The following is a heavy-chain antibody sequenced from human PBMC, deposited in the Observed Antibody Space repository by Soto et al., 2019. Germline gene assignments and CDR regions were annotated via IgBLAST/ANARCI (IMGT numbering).Heavy chain of an antibody. CDR1: GYTFTGYY. J-gene: IGHJ3*02. CDR2: ISANNGNT. V-gene: IGHV1-18*04. CDR3: ARDPRILWTNAFDI. Sequence: GASVKVSCKASGYTFTGYYMHWVRQAPGQGLEWMGWISANNGNTNYAQKLQGRVTMTTDTSTSTAYMELRSLRSDDTAVYYCARDPRILWTNAFDIWGQGTMVTVSS. D-gene: IGHD2-15*01.